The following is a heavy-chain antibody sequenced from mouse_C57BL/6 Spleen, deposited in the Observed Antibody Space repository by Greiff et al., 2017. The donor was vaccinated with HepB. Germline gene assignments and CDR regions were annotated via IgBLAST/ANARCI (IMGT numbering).Heavy chain of an antibody. V-gene: IGHV3-6*01. CDR3: ASFSSYFDY. CDR2: ISYDGSN. J-gene: IGHJ2*01. CDR1: GYSITSGYY. Sequence: EVQLLESGPGLVKPSQSLSLTCSVTGYSITSGYYWNWIRQFPGNKLEWMGYISYDGSNNYNPSLKNRISITRDTSKNQFFLKLNSVTTEDTATYYCASFSSYFDYWGQGTTLTVSS. D-gene: IGHD1-1*01.